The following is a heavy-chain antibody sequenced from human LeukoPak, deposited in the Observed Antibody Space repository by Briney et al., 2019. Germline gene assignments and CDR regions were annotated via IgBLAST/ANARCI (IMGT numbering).Heavy chain of an antibody. D-gene: IGHD6-13*01. J-gene: IGHJ4*02. CDR1: GGSISSSSYY. Sequence: SETLSLTCTVSGGSISSSSYYWGWIRQPPGKGLEWIGSIYYSGSTYYNPSLKSRVTISVDTSKNQFSLKLSSVTAADTAVYYCAKDLQQLDYWGQGTLVTVSS. V-gene: IGHV4-39*02. CDR2: IYYSGST. CDR3: AKDLQQLDY.